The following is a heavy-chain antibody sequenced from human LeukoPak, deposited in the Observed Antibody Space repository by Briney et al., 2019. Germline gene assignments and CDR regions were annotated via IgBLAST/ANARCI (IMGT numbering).Heavy chain of an antibody. D-gene: IGHD2-15*01. CDR1: GYRFTTSW. V-gene: IGHV5-51*01. Sequence: GESLKISCKGSGYRFTTSWIGWVRQMPGKGLEWMGIIYPGDSDTRYSPSFRGQVTISADKSIATAYLQWSSLRASDTAIYYCARICSGGSCLDYWGQGTLVTVSS. CDR3: ARICSGGSCLDY. J-gene: IGHJ4*02. CDR2: IYPGDSDT.